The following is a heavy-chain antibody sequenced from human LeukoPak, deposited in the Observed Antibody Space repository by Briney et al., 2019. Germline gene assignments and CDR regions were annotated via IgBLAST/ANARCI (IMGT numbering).Heavy chain of an antibody. CDR1: GFTFSNYA. CDR3: VKDEHSSSSYFDY. J-gene: IGHJ4*02. CDR2: VSGNGGST. V-gene: IGHV3-64D*09. Sequence: GESLRLSCSASGFTFSNYAMHWVRQAPGKTVEYVAAVSGNGGSTYYADSMKGRFIISRDNSQNTLYLQMSSLRAEDTAVYYCVKDEHSSSSYFDYWGQGTLVTVSS. D-gene: IGHD6-6*01.